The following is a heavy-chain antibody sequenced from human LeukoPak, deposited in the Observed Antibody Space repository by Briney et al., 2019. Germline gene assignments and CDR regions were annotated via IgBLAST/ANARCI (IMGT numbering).Heavy chain of an antibody. J-gene: IGHJ4*02. V-gene: IGHV3-48*04. D-gene: IGHD3-10*01. Sequence: PGGSLRLSCAASGFTFSSYSMNWVRQAPGKGLEWVSYISSSGSTIYYADSVKGRFTISRDNAKNSLYLQMNSLRAEDTAVYYCARALLWFGELFPDYWGQGTLVTVSS. CDR2: ISSSGSTI. CDR3: ARALLWFGELFPDY. CDR1: GFTFSSYS.